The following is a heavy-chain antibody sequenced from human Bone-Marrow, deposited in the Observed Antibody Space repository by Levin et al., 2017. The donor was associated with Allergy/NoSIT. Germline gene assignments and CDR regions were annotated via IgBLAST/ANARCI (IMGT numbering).Heavy chain of an antibody. Sequence: SQTLSLTCTVSGGSVSSGSYYWSWIRQPPGKGLEWIGYIYYSGSTNYNPSLKSRVTISVDTSKNQFSLKLSSVTAAETAVYYCASSSGGSCFDFDYWGQGTLVTVSS. J-gene: IGHJ4*02. CDR2: IYYSGST. V-gene: IGHV4-61*01. D-gene: IGHD2-15*01. CDR3: ASSSGGSCFDFDY. CDR1: GGSVSSGSYY.